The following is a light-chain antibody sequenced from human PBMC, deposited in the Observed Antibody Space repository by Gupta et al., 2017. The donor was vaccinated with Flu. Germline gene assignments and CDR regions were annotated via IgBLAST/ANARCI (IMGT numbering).Light chain of an antibody. CDR1: QSLLHGNGYNY. CDR3: MQALETPLT. CDR2: LGS. Sequence: DIVMTQYPLSLPVTPGEPASISCRSSQSLLHGNGYNYLDWYLQKPGQSPQLLIYLGSNRASGVSDRFSGSGSGTDFTLKISRVEAEDVGIYYCMQALETPLTFGGGTKVEIK. J-gene: IGKJ4*01. V-gene: IGKV2-28*01.